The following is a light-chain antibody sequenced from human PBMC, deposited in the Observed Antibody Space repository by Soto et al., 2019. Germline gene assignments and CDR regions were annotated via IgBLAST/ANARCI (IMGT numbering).Light chain of an antibody. CDR3: QQYGSSPPT. Sequence: EIVLTQSPGTLSLSPGERATLSCRASQSVSSSYLAWYQQKPGQAPRLLIYGTSSRATGIPDRFSGSGSGTDFTLTISRLEPEDLAGYYCQQYGSSPPTFGQGTKVEIK. CDR2: GTS. V-gene: IGKV3-20*01. CDR1: QSVSSSY. J-gene: IGKJ1*01.